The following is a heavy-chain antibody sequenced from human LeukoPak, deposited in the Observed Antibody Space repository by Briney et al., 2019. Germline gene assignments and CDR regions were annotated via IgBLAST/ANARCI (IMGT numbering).Heavy chain of an antibody. Sequence: SETLSLTCTVSGGSISSYYWSWIRQPPGKGLEWIGYIYYSGSTNYNPSLKSRVTISVDTSKNQFSLKLSSVTAADTAVYYCAREGGADCSGGSCYGWFDPWGQGTLDTVSS. CDR3: AREGGADCSGGSCYGWFDP. D-gene: IGHD2-15*01. CDR1: GGSISSYY. CDR2: IYYSGST. J-gene: IGHJ5*02. V-gene: IGHV4-59*01.